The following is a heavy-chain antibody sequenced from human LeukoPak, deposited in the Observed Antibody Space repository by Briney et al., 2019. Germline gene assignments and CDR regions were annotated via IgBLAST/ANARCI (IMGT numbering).Heavy chain of an antibody. V-gene: IGHV1-8*01. J-gene: IGHJ6*02. CDR2: MNPNSGNT. D-gene: IGHD2-15*01. CDR3: ARDEVVAAPNYFGMVV. CDR1: GYTFTSYD. Sequence: ASVKVSCKASGYTFTSYDVNWVRQATGQGLEWMGWMNPNSGNTGLAQKFQGRVTLTRDTSLSTAYMELSNLRSDDTAMYYCARDEVVAAPNYFGMVVWGQGTTVSVSS.